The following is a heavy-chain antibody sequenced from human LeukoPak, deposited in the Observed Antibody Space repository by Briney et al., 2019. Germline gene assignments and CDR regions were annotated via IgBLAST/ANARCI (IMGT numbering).Heavy chain of an antibody. D-gene: IGHD5-18*01. CDR1: GYTFSSYG. J-gene: IGHJ4*02. V-gene: IGHV1-18*04. CDR2: ISAYNGNT. CDR3: ARAGHRGYSYGYEDY. Sequence: ASVKVSCKASGYTFSSYGITWVRQAPGQGLEWMGWISAYNGNTNYEQKIQGRVTMTTDTSTSTGYMELRSLGSDDTAVYYCARAGHRGYSYGYEDYWGQGTLVTVSS.